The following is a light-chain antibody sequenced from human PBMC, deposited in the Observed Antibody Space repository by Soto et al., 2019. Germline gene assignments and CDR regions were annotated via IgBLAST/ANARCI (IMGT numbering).Light chain of an antibody. CDR3: HQYGTSPWT. J-gene: IGKJ1*01. Sequence: EIVLSQSPGTLSLSPGERATLSCRASQTVRVSQSVGGSYLAWYQQKPGQATRLLIYGASRRATGIPDRFSGSGSGTDFTLTSSRLEPEDCAEEYCHQYGTSPWTFGQGTKVEIK. V-gene: IGKV3-20*01. CDR1: QTVRVSQSVGGSY. CDR2: GAS.